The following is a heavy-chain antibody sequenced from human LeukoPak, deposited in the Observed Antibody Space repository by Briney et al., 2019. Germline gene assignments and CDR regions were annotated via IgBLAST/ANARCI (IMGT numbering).Heavy chain of an antibody. V-gene: IGHV1-18*01. J-gene: IGHJ6*02. CDR1: GYIFSMYG. Sequence: ASVKVSCKASGYIFSMYGISWVRQAPGQGLEWMGWISAYNGNTNYAQKLQGRLTMTTDTSTSTAYMELRSLRSDDTAVYYCARENVDTETTGVYYYYGMDVWGQGTTVTVSS. D-gene: IGHD5-18*01. CDR2: ISAYNGNT. CDR3: ARENVDTETTGVYYYYGMDV.